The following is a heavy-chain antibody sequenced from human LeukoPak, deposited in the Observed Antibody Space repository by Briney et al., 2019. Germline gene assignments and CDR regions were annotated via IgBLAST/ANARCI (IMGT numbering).Heavy chain of an antibody. CDR3: AREQVETMVRGIIRYHYSYYYMDV. CDR2: IKEDGVEK. CDR1: GFTFDDYG. Sequence: PGGSLRLSCAASGFTFDDYGMTWVRQAPGKGLEWVANIKEDGVEKYYVDSVEGRFTISRDNAKSSVFLQMNSLRAEDTAVYYCAREQVETMVRGIIRYHYSYYYMDVWGEGTTVTVSS. D-gene: IGHD3-10*01. J-gene: IGHJ6*03. V-gene: IGHV3-7*03.